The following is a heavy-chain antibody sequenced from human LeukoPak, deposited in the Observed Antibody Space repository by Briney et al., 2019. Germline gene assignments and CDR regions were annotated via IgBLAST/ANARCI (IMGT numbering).Heavy chain of an antibody. CDR2: INPSGGST. V-gene: IGHV1-46*01. CDR1: GYTFTRYY. D-gene: IGHD2-2*01. CDR3: ARGGGTCSSTSCYAVAFDI. J-gene: IGHJ3*02. Sequence: GASVKVSCKASGYTFTRYYMHWVRQAPGQGLEWMGIINPSGGSTRYAQKFQGRVTMTRDTSTSTVYMELSSLTSDDTAVYHCARGGGTCSSTSCYAVAFDIWGQGTMVTVSS.